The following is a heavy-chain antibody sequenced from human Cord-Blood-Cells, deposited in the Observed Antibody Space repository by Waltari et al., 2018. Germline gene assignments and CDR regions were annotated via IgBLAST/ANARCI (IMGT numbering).Heavy chain of an antibody. CDR2: IYYSGST. Sequence: QVQLQESGPGLVKPSETLSLTCTVSGDSISSYYWSWIRQPPGKGLEWIGYIYYSGSTNYNPALKSRVTISVDTSKNQFSLKLSSVTAADTAVYYCARQRECSGGSCYGWWFDPWGQGTLVTVSS. V-gene: IGHV4-59*08. J-gene: IGHJ5*02. D-gene: IGHD2-15*01. CDR1: GDSISSYY. CDR3: ARQRECSGGSCYGWWFDP.